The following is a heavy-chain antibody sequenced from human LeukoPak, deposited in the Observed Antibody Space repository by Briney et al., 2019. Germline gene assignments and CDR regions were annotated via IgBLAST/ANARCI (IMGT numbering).Heavy chain of an antibody. Sequence: GASVKVSCKASGYTFTNYGISWVRRAPGQGLEWMGWISVDNGNTNYLQKFQDRVTLTTDTSTDTAYMELRSLRSDDTAVYYCARDSWARAYDADYWGQGTLVTVSS. D-gene: IGHD5-12*01. CDR3: ARDSWARAYDADY. CDR1: GYTFTNYG. V-gene: IGHV1-18*01. J-gene: IGHJ4*02. CDR2: ISVDNGNT.